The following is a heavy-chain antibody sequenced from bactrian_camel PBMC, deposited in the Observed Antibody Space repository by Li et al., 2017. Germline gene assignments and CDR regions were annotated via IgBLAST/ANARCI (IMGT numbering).Heavy chain of an antibody. CDR1: GVIFSTCG. V-gene: IGHV3S53*01. Sequence: QVQLVESGGGSVQAGGSLKLSCVVSGVIFSTCGMDWSRQAPGKERELVSSINRRGITTYVDSVKGRFTISRDNAKNTLYLQMNSLKTDDTAVYCCAACGYWGQGTQVTVS. CDR3: AACGY. J-gene: IGHJ4*01. CDR2: INRRGIT.